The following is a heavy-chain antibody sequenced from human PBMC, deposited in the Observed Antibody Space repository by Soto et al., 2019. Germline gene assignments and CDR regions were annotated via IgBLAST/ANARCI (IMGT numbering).Heavy chain of an antibody. CDR2: ISYDGSNK. D-gene: IGHD3-10*02. CDR1: GFTFSSYG. J-gene: IGHJ6*02. Sequence: GGSLRLSCAASGFTFSSYGMHWVRQAPGKGLEWVAVISYDGSNKYYADSVKGRFTISRDNSKNTLYLQMNSLRAEDTAVYYCAKDCSYGMDAWGQGTTVTVSS. V-gene: IGHV3-30*18. CDR3: AKDCSYGMDA.